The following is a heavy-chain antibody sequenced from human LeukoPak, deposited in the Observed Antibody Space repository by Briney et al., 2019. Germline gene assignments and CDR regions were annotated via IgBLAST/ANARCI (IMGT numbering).Heavy chain of an antibody. V-gene: IGHV3-48*01. Sequence: GGSLRLSCAASGFTFSDFGMTWVRQAPGKGLEWVSYISSSSLSIYYADSVKGRFTISRDNAKNSLYLQMNSLRAEDTAVYYCARDYYGDYALDYWGQGTLVTVSS. CDR1: GFTFSDFG. J-gene: IGHJ4*02. D-gene: IGHD4-17*01. CDR3: ARDYYGDYALDY. CDR2: ISSSSLSI.